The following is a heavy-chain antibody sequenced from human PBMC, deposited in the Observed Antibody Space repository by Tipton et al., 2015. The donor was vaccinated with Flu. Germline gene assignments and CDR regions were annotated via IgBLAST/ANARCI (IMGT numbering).Heavy chain of an antibody. D-gene: IGHD4-17*01. V-gene: IGHV4-4*02. J-gene: IGHJ1*01. CDR1: GDSISTISRSNW. Sequence: TLSLTCAVSGDSISTISRSNWWSWVRQPPGKGLEWIGEIYHSGSTNYNPSLRSRVTISVDTSKNQFSLKLSSVTAADTAVYYCARGDSDYGDSEYFQHWGQGTLVTVSS. CDR3: ARGDSDYGDSEYFQH. CDR2: IYHSGST.